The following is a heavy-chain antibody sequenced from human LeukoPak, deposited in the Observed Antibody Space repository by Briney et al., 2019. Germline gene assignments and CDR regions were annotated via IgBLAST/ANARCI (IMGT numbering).Heavy chain of an antibody. CDR1: GFTFSSYA. D-gene: IGHD2-15*01. V-gene: IGHV3-23*01. CDR3: ATVFDIVVAVAASYKDD. Sequence: GGSLRLSCAASGFTFSSYAMSWVRQAPGKGLEWFSAIIGYCSSTSHSDSVKVRFTFSRDNSKNTLYLQMNSMRAEDTAVYYCATVFDIVVAVAASYKDDWGQGTMVTVSS. J-gene: IGHJ4*02. CDR2: IIGYCSST.